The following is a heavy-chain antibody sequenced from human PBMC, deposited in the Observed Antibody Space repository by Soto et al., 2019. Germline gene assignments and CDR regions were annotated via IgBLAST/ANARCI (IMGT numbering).Heavy chain of an antibody. D-gene: IGHD6-13*01. CDR3: ARQEYSSSWFNWFDP. J-gene: IGHJ5*02. V-gene: IGHV1-69*02. CDR1: GGTFSSYT. Sequence: QVQLVQSGAEVKKPGSSVKVSCKASGGTFSSYTISWVRQAPGQGLEWMGRIIPILGIANYAQKFQGRVTITADKSTSTAYMELSSLRSEDTAVYYCARQEYSSSWFNWFDPWGQGTLVTVSS. CDR2: IIPILGIA.